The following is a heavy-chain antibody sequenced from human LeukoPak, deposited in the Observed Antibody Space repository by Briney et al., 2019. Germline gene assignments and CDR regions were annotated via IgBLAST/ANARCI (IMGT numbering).Heavy chain of an antibody. V-gene: IGHV3-49*01. D-gene: IGHD1-7*01. J-gene: IGHJ1*01. CDR1: GFTSGDYA. CDR3: TREGTTSGKYFQH. Sequence: GGSLRLSCSASGFTSGDYAMSWFRQAPGKGLEWVGFIGNKAYGGTTQYAASLKGRFTISRDGSENIAYLQMNGLKTEDTAVYFCTREGTTSGKYFQHWGQGTLVTVSS. CDR2: IGNKAYGGTT.